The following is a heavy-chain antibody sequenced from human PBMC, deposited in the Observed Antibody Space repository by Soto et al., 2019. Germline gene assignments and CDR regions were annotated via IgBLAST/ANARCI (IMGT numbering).Heavy chain of an antibody. CDR3: ARDLVVGRTGHYMDV. Sequence: EMQLVESGGGLVQPGGSLRLSCAASGFTVTSNYMSWVRQAPGKGLQWVSVIYSGGSTYYADSVRGRLTISRDSSKNTVYLQMNILRAEDTAVYYCARDLVVGRTGHYMDVWGMGTSVTVSS. V-gene: IGHV3-66*01. D-gene: IGHD1-26*01. CDR2: IYSGGST. J-gene: IGHJ6*03. CDR1: GFTVTSNY.